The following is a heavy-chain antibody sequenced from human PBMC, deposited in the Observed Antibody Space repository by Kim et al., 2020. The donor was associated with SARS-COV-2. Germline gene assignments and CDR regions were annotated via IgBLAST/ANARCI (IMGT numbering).Heavy chain of an antibody. CDR1: GFTFSSYE. V-gene: IGHV3-48*03. CDR3: ARAPSKKLSGSYYNYYYYMDV. Sequence: GGSLRLSCAASGFTFSSYEMNWVRQAPGKGLEWVSYISSSGSTIYYADSVKGRFTISRDNAKNSLYLQMNSLRAEDTAVYYCARAPSKKLSGSYYNYYYYMDVWGKGTTVTVSS. D-gene: IGHD1-26*01. CDR2: ISSSGSTI. J-gene: IGHJ6*03.